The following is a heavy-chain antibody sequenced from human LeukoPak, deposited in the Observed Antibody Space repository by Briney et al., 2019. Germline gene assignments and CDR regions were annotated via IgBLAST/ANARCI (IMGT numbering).Heavy chain of an antibody. CDR2: IYYSGST. J-gene: IGHJ4*02. D-gene: IGHD3-16*01. CDR1: GGSIDTDSCY. V-gene: IGHV4-39*01. CDR3: ARHGGPRSFDY. Sequence: SETLSLTCSVSGGSIDTDSCYWAWIRQSPGKGLEWIGSIYYSGSTYYNPSLKSRVTISVDTSKNQFSLRLRSVTAGDTSVFYCARHGGPRSFDYWGQGTLVTVSS.